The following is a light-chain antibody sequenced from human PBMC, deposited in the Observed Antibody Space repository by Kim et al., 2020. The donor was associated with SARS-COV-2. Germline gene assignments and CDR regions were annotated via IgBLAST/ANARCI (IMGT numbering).Light chain of an antibody. V-gene: IGKV2-30*02. CDR1: QSLVHSDGNTY. CDR2: KVS. Sequence: DVVMTQSPLSLPVTLGQPASISCRSSQSLVHSDGNTYLNWFQQRPGQSPRRLIYKVSNRDSGVPDRFSGSGSGTDFTLKISRVEAEDVGVYYCMQGTHWRGTFGQGTKVDIK. J-gene: IGKJ1*01. CDR3: MQGTHWRGT.